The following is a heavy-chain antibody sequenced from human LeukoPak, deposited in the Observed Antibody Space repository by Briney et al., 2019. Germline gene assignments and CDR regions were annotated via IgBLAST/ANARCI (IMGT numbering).Heavy chain of an antibody. CDR2: IYTSGST. V-gene: IGHV4-4*08. Sequence: SETLSLTCTVSGGSISSYYWSWIRQPPGKGLEWIGRIYTSGSTNYNPSLKSRVTISVDTSKNQFSLKLSSVTAADTAVYYCAGMIRDSSSWKDYWGQGTLVTVSS. CDR1: GGSISSYY. J-gene: IGHJ4*02. CDR3: AGMIRDSSSWKDY. D-gene: IGHD6-13*01.